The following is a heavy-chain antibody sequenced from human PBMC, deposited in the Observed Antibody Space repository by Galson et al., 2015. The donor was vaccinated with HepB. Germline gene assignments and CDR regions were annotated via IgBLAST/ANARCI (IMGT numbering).Heavy chain of an antibody. V-gene: IGHV1-69*13. CDR1: GCTFSSYA. CDR3: ARERCGAAGGFDI. CDR2: IIPNFGTA. J-gene: IGHJ3*02. Sequence: SVKVSCKASGCTFSSYAISWVRQAPGQGLEWMGGIIPNFGTANYAQKFQGRVTITADESTSTAYMELSSLRSEDTAVYYCARERCGAAGGFDIWGQGTMVTVSS. D-gene: IGHD6-13*01.